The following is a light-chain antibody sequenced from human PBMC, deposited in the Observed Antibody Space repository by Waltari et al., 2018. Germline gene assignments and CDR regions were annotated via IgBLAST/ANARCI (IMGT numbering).Light chain of an antibody. J-gene: IGKJ1*01. CDR1: QGISSW. CDR2: AAS. V-gene: IGKV1-12*01. CDR3: HQGYNSPWT. Sequence: DIQMTHSPSSLSASVGNKVTITCRASQGISSWLAWYQQKPGKAPKLLIYAASSLQSGVPSRFSGSGSGTDYTLTISSLQPEDFATYYCHQGYNSPWTFGQGTKVEIK.